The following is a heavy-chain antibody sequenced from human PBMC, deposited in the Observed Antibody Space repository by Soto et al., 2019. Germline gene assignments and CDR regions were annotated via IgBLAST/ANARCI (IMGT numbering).Heavy chain of an antibody. D-gene: IGHD3-3*01. CDR1: GFTFSNYE. V-gene: IGHV3-48*03. J-gene: IGHJ4*02. Sequence: PGGSLRLSCVSSGFTFSNYEMNWVRQAPGKGLEWIAYISSGGSAIHYADSVKGHFTISRDNAQNSLYLRMNSLRAEDTALYYCARTSYDFWSRYPPLDHWGQGHPVT. CDR2: ISSGGSAI. CDR3: ARTSYDFWSRYPPLDH.